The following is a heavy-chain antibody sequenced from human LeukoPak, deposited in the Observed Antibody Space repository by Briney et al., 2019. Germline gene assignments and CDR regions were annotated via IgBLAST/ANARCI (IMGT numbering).Heavy chain of an antibody. CDR3: ARHSAAAGIWSDY. Sequence: PSEALSLTCTVSGGSISSSSYYWGWIRQPPGKGLEWIGSIYYSGSTYYNPSLKSRVTISVDTSKNQFSLKLSSVTAADTAVYYCARHSAAAGIWSDYWGQGTLVTVSS. J-gene: IGHJ4*02. CDR1: GGSISSSSYY. D-gene: IGHD6-13*01. V-gene: IGHV4-39*01. CDR2: IYYSGST.